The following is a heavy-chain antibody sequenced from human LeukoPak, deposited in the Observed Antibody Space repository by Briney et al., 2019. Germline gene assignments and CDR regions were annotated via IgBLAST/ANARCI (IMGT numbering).Heavy chain of an antibody. CDR3: ARDLWSGCYLAKFLFDY. J-gene: IGHJ4*02. CDR2: INPNSGGT. D-gene: IGHD3-3*01. Sequence: ALVKVSCKASGYTFTGYYMHWVRQAPGQGLEWMGWINPNSGGTNYAQKFQGRVTMTRDTSISTAYMELSRLRSDDTAVYYCARDLWSGCYLAKFLFDYWGQGTLVTVSS. CDR1: GYTFTGYY. V-gene: IGHV1-2*02.